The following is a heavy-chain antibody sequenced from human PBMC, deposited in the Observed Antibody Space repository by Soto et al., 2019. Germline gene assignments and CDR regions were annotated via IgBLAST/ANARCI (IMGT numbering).Heavy chain of an antibody. CDR1: GFAFSDYY. Sequence: QVQLVESGGGLVKPGGSLRLSCAASGFAFSDYYMSWIRQAPGKGLEWVSYISSSGSTIYYADSVKGRFTISRDNAKNSLYLQMNSLRAEDTAVYYCASGYCSSTSCYDDYWYFDLWGRGTLVTVSS. CDR2: ISSSGSTI. J-gene: IGHJ2*01. CDR3: ASGYCSSTSCYDDYWYFDL. V-gene: IGHV3-11*01. D-gene: IGHD2-2*01.